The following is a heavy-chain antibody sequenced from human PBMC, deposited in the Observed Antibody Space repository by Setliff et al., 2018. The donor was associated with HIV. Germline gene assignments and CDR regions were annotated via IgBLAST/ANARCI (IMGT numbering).Heavy chain of an antibody. J-gene: IGHJ6*03. CDR1: GGSISSGGYY. D-gene: IGHD6-6*01. V-gene: IGHV4-31*03. CDR2: IYYSGTT. Sequence: SETLSLTCTVSGGSISSGGYYWSWIRQHPGKGLEWIGYIYYSGTTYYNPSLKSRATISVDTSNNQFSLKLSSVTAADTAVYYCARGGGTSSPIDYHYYIDVWGKGTTVTVSS. CDR3: ARGGGTSSPIDYHYYIDV.